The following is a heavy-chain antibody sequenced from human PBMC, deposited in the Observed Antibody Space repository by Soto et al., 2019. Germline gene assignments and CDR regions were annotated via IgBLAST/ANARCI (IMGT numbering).Heavy chain of an antibody. Sequence: QVPLQESGPGLVKPSQTLSLTCTVSRGSISSGDYFWGWIRQYPGEGLEWIGNIYYSGSTYFHPSTKTRLSRSLDTSKSQVSLKVSSVTAAETAMYYCARGWTARVPTGNWFDLWGQGTLVIVSS. D-gene: IGHD5-18*01. CDR1: RGSISSGDYF. CDR3: ARGWTARVPTGNWFDL. V-gene: IGHV4-31*03. CDR2: IYYSGST. J-gene: IGHJ5*01.